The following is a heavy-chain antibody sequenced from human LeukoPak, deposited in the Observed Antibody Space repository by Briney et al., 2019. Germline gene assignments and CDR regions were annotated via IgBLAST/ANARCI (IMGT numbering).Heavy chain of an antibody. Sequence: SETLSLTCAVSGGSISSGGYSWSWIRQPPGKGLEWLGYIYHSGSTYYNPSLKSRVTISVDTSKNQFSLKLSSVTAADTAVYYCARDQYSSSWYQYYFDYWGQGTLVTVSS. V-gene: IGHV4-30-2*01. CDR1: GGSISSGGYS. CDR3: ARDQYSSSWYQYYFDY. CDR2: IYHSGST. D-gene: IGHD6-13*01. J-gene: IGHJ4*02.